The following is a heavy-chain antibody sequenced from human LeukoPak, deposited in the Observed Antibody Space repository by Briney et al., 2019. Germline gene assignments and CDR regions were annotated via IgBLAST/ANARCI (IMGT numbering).Heavy chain of an antibody. CDR2: INSNGGST. CDR1: GFTFSTYA. Sequence: PGGSLRLSCSASGFTFSTYAMHWVRQAPGRGLEYVSTINSNGGSTYYADSVKGRFTISRDNSKNTLYLQMSSLRAEDTAVYYCVKGLVVVSAGYFDLWGRGTLVTVSS. CDR3: VKGLVVVSAGYFDL. J-gene: IGHJ2*01. V-gene: IGHV3-64D*09. D-gene: IGHD2-21*02.